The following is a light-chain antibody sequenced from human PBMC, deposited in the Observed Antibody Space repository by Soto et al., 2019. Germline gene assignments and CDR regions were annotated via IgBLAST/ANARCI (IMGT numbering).Light chain of an antibody. Sequence: TLSVSPGERATLSCRASQSVNNNLAWYQQKLGQAPRVLIYGASTRATGIPARFTGSGSGTEFILTITSLQSEDSAVYYCQEYNTWPWTFGQGTKVDIK. CDR3: QEYNTWPWT. J-gene: IGKJ1*01. V-gene: IGKV3-15*01. CDR2: GAS. CDR1: QSVNNN.